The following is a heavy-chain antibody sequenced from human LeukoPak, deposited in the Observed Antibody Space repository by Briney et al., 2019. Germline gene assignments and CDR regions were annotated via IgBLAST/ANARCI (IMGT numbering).Heavy chain of an antibody. J-gene: IGHJ4*02. V-gene: IGHV3-7*01. Sequence: PGGSLRLSCAASGFTFSSYWMSWVRQAPGKGLEWVANIKQDGSEKYYVDSVKGRFTISRDNAKNSLYLQMNSLRAEDTAVYYCARGLIYYDSSGYLYYWGQGTLVTVSS. CDR3: ARGLIYYDSSGYLYY. CDR1: GFTFSSYW. D-gene: IGHD3-22*01. CDR2: IKQDGSEK.